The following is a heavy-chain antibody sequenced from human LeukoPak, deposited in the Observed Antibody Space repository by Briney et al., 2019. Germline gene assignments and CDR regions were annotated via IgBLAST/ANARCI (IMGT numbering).Heavy chain of an antibody. Sequence: ASVKVSCKASGFSFTNYYLHWVRQAPGQGLEWMGIINPSGGSTSDAQKFQGRVTMTRDTSTSTVYMELSSLRSEDTAVYYCARALGGSESYYGDGFDIWGQGTMVTVSS. CDR2: INPSGGST. D-gene: IGHD3-10*01. J-gene: IGHJ3*02. CDR1: GFSFTNYY. V-gene: IGHV1-46*01. CDR3: ARALGGSESYYGDGFDI.